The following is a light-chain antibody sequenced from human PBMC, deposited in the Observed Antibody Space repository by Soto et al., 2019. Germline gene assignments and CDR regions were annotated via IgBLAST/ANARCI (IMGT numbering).Light chain of an antibody. CDR2: EVS. CDR1: SSDIGGYNY. V-gene: IGLV2-14*01. CDR3: SSYTSSSTLYV. Sequence: QSALTQPASVSGSPGQSITISCAGTSSDIGGYNYVSWYQQHPGKAPKVMIYEVSNRPSGVSNRFSGSKSGNTASLTISGLQAEDEADYCCSSYTSSSTLYVFGSGTKGTVL. J-gene: IGLJ1*01.